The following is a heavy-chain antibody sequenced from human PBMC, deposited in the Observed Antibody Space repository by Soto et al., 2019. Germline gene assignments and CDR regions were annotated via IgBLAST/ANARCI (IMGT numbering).Heavy chain of an antibody. CDR1: GYTLTSYD. J-gene: IGHJ3*02. CDR3: ARVPWYCSGGSCYEDAFDI. V-gene: IGHV1-8*01. Sequence: GASVKVSCKASGYTLTSYDIKWVRQATGQRLEWMGWMNPKSGNTGYAQKFQGRVTMTRNTSISTAYMELSSLRSEDTAVYYCARVPWYCSGGSCYEDAFDIWGQGTMVTVSS. D-gene: IGHD2-15*01. CDR2: MNPKSGNT.